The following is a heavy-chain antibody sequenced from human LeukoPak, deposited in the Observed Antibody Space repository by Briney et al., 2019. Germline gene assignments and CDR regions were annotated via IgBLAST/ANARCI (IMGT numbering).Heavy chain of an antibody. CDR1: GGSISGYY. V-gene: IGHV4-59*12. D-gene: IGHD5-24*01. J-gene: IGHJ4*02. Sequence: PSETLSLTCTVSGGSISGYYWSWIRQPSGKGLEWIGYIYHSGSTNYNPSLKSRVTISVDTSKNQFSLKLSSVTAADTAVYFCAREEGGDGYNFGDEYWGQGTLVTVSS. CDR2: IYHSGST. CDR3: AREEGGDGYNFGDEY.